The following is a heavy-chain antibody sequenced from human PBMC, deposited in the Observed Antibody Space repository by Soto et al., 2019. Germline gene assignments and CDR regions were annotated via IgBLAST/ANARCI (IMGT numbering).Heavy chain of an antibody. V-gene: IGHV3-30*18. D-gene: IGHD6-13*01. J-gene: IGHJ4*02. Sequence: GGSLRLSCAASGFTFSSYGMHWVRQAPGKGLEWVAVISYDGSNKYYADSVKGRFTISRDNSKNTLYLQMNSLRAEDTAVYYCAKDRSSSWSGLFDYWGQGTLVTVSS. CDR3: AKDRSSSWSGLFDY. CDR2: ISYDGSNK. CDR1: GFTFSSYG.